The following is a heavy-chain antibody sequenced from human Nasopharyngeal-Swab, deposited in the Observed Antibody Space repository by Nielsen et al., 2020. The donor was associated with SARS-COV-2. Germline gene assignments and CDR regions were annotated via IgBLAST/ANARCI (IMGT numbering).Heavy chain of an antibody. Sequence: WGRQGKGEGLEWMGWMNPNSGNTGYAQKFQGRVTMTRNTSISTAYMELSSLRSEDTAVYYCARGRLSNYYGMDVWGQGTTVTVSS. D-gene: IGHD3-16*02. CDR2: MNPNSGNT. J-gene: IGHJ6*02. V-gene: IGHV1-8*01. CDR3: ARGRLSNYYGMDV.